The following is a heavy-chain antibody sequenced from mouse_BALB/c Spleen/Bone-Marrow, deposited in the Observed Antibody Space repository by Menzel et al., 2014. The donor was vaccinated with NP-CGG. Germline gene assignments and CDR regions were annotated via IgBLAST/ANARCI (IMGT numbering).Heavy chain of an antibody. CDR3: ARQLAYAMDY. CDR2: ITKGGGST. CDR1: GFTFSDHC. D-gene: IGHD4-1*01. Sequence: EVQLQQSGGGLVQPGGSLKLSCATSGFTFSDHCMYWVRQTPEKRLEWVAYITKGGGSTYYPDIVKGRFTISRDNAKNTLYLQMSRLKSEDTAMYYCARQLAYAMDYWGQGTSVTVSS. V-gene: IGHV5-12*02. J-gene: IGHJ4*01.